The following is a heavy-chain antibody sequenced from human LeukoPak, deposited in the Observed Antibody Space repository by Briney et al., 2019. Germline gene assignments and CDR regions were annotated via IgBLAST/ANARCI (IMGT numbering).Heavy chain of an antibody. J-gene: IGHJ4*02. Sequence: PGGSLRLSCAASGFTFSSYGMHWVRQAPGKGLEWVAFIRYDGSNKYYADSVKGRFTISRDNSKNTLYLQMNSLRSEDTAVYYCARELLPLVWYSSGWPEGYWGQGTLVTVSS. CDR1: GFTFSSYG. D-gene: IGHD6-19*01. CDR2: IRYDGSNK. CDR3: ARELLPLVWYSSGWPEGY. V-gene: IGHV3-30*02.